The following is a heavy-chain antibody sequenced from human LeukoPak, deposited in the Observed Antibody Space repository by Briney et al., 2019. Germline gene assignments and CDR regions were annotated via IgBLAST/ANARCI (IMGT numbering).Heavy chain of an antibody. CDR1: GGSISSSSYY. CDR2: IYYSGST. V-gene: IGHV4-39*02. D-gene: IGHD6-13*01. CDR3: ARERAPPGIAAASYGGYYFDY. Sequence: SETLSLTCTVSGGSISSSSYYWGWIRQPPGKGLEWIGSIYYSGSTYYNPSLKSRVTISVDTSKNQFSLKLSSVTAADTAVYYCARERAPPGIAAASYGGYYFDYWGQGTLITVSS. J-gene: IGHJ4*02.